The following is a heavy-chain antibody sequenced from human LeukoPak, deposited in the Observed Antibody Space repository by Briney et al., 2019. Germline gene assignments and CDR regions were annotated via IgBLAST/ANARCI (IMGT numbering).Heavy chain of an antibody. CDR1: GFPFNAYW. Sequence: GGSLRLSCAASGFPFNAYWMTWVRQAPGKGLEWVANIKQDGSEKYYVDSVKGRFTISRDNAKNSLYLQTNSLRAEDTAVYYCARDFSSAMVTLPFDYWGQGTLVTVSS. V-gene: IGHV3-7*03. J-gene: IGHJ4*02. D-gene: IGHD5-18*01. CDR2: IKQDGSEK. CDR3: ARDFSSAMVTLPFDY.